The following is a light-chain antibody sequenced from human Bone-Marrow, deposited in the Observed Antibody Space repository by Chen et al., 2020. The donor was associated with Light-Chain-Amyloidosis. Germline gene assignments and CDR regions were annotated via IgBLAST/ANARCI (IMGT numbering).Light chain of an antibody. CDR1: QTISTNY. V-gene: IGKV3-20*01. CDR2: CSS. CDR3: QQYGTSPLT. J-gene: IGKJ4*01. Sequence: IVLTQSQGTLTLSPGEGANLSCRASQTISTNYLPWYQQRFGQAPRLLIYCSSSRATGIPDRFTGSESGTDFTLTINRLEPEDCAMYYCQQYGTSPLTFGGGTKVEIK.